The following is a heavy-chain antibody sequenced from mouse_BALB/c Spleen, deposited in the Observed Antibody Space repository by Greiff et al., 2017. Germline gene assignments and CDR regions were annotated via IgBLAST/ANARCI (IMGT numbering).Heavy chain of an antibody. D-gene: IGHD2-2*01. CDR3: AKPYGYDGIDAMDY. Sequence: VQLQESGAELARPGASVKLSCKASGYTFTDYYINWVKQRTGQGLEWIGEIYPGSGNTYYNEKFKGKATLTADKSSSTAYMQLSSLTSEDSAVYFCAKPYGYDGIDAMDYWGQGTSVTVSS. CDR2: IYPGSGNT. J-gene: IGHJ4*01. V-gene: IGHV1-77*01. CDR1: GYTFTDYY.